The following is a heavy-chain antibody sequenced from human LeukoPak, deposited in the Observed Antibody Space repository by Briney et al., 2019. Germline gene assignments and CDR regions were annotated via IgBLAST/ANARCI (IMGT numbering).Heavy chain of an antibody. Sequence: ASVTVSCKASGYTFTSYGISWVRQAPGQGLEWMGWISAYNGNTKYAQNLQGRVTMTTDTSTNTAYMELRSLRSDDTAVYYCAKESAGYTSSWYAHFDYWGHGSLVTVSS. D-gene: IGHD6-13*01. CDR1: GYTFTSYG. CDR3: AKESAGYTSSWYAHFDY. CDR2: ISAYNGNT. V-gene: IGHV1-18*01. J-gene: IGHJ4*01.